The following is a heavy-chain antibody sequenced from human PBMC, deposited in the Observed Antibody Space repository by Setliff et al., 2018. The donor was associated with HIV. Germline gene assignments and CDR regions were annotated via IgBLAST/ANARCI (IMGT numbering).Heavy chain of an antibody. D-gene: IGHD3-22*01. CDR1: GYTFIGHY. Sequence: ASVKVSCKDCGYTFIGHYMHWVRQAPGQGLEWMGRINPNNGGTQYAQKFQGRVTMTRDTSISNAYMELISLRKDDTALYYCVRIGYQEVQGDAFDLWGQGTMVTVSS. J-gene: IGHJ3*01. CDR3: VRIGYQEVQGDAFDL. CDR2: INPNNGGT. V-gene: IGHV1-2*06.